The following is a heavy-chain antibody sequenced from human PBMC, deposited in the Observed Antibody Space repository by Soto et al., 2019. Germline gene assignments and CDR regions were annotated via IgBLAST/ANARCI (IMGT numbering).Heavy chain of an antibody. CDR3: AHTGDILLGY. D-gene: IGHD3-9*01. CDR1: WFSLSTSGVG. CDR2: IYWDDDK. Sequence: QITLKESGPTLVKPTQTLTLTCTFSWFSLSTSGVGVGWIRQPPGKALEWLALIYWDDDKRYSPSLKIRLTITNAASKNQEVLTMTNMDPVDTATYYCAHTGDILLGYWGQGTLLTVSS. J-gene: IGHJ4*02. V-gene: IGHV2-5*02.